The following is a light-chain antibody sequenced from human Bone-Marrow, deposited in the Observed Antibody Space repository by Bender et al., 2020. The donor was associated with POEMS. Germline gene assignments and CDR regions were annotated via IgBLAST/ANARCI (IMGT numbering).Light chain of an antibody. V-gene: IGLV1-44*01. CDR3: QSYDSRLSAWV. J-gene: IGLJ3*02. Sequence: QSVLTQPPSASGTPGQRVTISCSGGSSNIGAHAVNWYQHLPGTAPKLLIYSSHRRPSEVPDRFSGSRSGTSASLAISGLQSEDEADYYCQSYDSRLSAWVFGGGTKLTVL. CDR1: SSNIGAHA. CDR2: SSH.